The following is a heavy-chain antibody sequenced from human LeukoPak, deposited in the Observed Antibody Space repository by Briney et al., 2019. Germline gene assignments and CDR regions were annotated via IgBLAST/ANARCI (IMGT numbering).Heavy chain of an antibody. CDR2: ISRSGSTK. CDR3: ARDTAMAQFDY. J-gene: IGHJ4*02. CDR1: GFTFSDYN. V-gene: IGHV3-11*01. D-gene: IGHD5-18*01. Sequence: GGSLRLSCAASGFTFSDYNMRWIRQAPGKGLEWVSSISRSGSTKYYADSVKGRFTISRDNAKNSLFLQMNSLRAEDTAVYYCARDTAMAQFDYWGQGTLVTVSS.